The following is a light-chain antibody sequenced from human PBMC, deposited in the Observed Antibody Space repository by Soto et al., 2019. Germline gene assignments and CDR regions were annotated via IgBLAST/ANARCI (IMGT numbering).Light chain of an antibody. CDR1: ENVYGN. CDR3: QHGMS. J-gene: IGKJ1*01. V-gene: IGKV3-15*01. CDR2: EAS. Sequence: EIVMTQSPATLSVSPGESATLSCRASENVYGNVAWYQQKPGQAPSLLIYEASTRATDIPARFSASGSRTEFTLTISSLQAADCAIYFCQHGMSFGQGTKVEIK.